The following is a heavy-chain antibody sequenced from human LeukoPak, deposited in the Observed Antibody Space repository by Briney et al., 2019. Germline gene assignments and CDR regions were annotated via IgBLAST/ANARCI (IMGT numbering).Heavy chain of an antibody. CDR3: ARAPYNWNYRFDP. J-gene: IGHJ5*02. CDR1: GGSFSGYY. Sequence: SETLSLTCAVYGGSFSGYYWSWIRQPPGKGLEGIGEINHSGSTNYNPSLKSRVTISVDTSKNQFSLKLSSVTAADTAVHYCARAPYNWNYRFDPWGQGTLVTVSS. V-gene: IGHV4-34*01. D-gene: IGHD1-7*01. CDR2: INHSGST.